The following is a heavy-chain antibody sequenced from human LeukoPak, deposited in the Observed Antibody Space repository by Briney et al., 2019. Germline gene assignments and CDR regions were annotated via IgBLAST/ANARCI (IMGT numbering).Heavy chain of an antibody. Sequence: PSETLSLTCTVSGGSISGYCWSWIRQPAGKGLEWIGRIYTSGSTTYNPSLKSRVIMSVDTSKNQFSLKLNSLTAADTAVYYCARERSYLNWYFDLWGRGTLVSVSS. CDR2: IYTSGST. CDR3: ARERSYLNWYFDL. CDR1: GGSISGYC. D-gene: IGHD2-2*01. J-gene: IGHJ2*01. V-gene: IGHV4-4*07.